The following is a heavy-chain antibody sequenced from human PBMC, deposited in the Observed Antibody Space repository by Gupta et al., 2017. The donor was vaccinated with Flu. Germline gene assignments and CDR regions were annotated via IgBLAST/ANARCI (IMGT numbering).Heavy chain of an antibody. CDR2: ITGSSSYI. V-gene: IGHV3-21*06. D-gene: IGHD3-3*01. CDR1: STYT. CDR3: ARLFWSGSFSAFDY. Sequence: STYTMNGVRQAPGKGLEWVSSITGSSSYIFYTDSLKGRFSISRDNAKNSLYLQMNSLRAEDTAVYYCARLFWSGSFSAFDYWGQGTLVTVSS. J-gene: IGHJ4*02.